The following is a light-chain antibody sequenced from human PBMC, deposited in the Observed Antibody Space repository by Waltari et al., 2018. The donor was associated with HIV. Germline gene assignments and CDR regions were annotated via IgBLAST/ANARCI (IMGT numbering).Light chain of an antibody. CDR1: SSDVGAYNY. Sequence: QSALTQPASGSGSPGQSITIPCTGTSSDVGAYNYVSWYQHHPGNAPNLLIYAVSTRPSGVSTRVSGSTSANTASLITSRPQAKAEADYSFSPYTSSTTRAVIGGGTKPTFL. V-gene: IGLV2-14*01. J-gene: IGLJ2*01. CDR3: SPYTSSTTRAV. CDR2: AVS.